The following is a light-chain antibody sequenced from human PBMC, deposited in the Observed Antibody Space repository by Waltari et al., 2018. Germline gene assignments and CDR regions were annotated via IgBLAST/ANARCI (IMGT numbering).Light chain of an antibody. J-gene: IGKJ1*01. CDR3: HQYMSYPWT. V-gene: IGKV1-5*03. CDR1: QSIGRW. CDR2: ESA. Sequence: DIQKTQSPATLPASVGDRVPTTCRASQSIGRWLAWYQQKPGKAPKLLISESAKLQSRVPSRFSGSGSGTDFTLTINGLQPDDFAIYYCHQYMSYPWTFGLGTKVEIK.